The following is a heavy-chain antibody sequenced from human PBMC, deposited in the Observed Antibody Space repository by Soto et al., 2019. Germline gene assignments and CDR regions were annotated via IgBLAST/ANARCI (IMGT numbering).Heavy chain of an antibody. CDR1: GFTFTGST. V-gene: IGHV3-73*02. CDR3: ASQVASTLYYFDY. CDR2: IRGKANSYAT. D-gene: IGHD3-10*01. J-gene: IGHJ4*02. Sequence: EVQLVESGGGLVQPGGSLKLSCAASGFTFTGSTIHWVRQASGKGLEWVGRIRGKANSYATAYAASVRGSFTISRDDSKNTAYLQMDSLKTEDTAVFYCASQVASTLYYFDYWGQGTLVTVSS.